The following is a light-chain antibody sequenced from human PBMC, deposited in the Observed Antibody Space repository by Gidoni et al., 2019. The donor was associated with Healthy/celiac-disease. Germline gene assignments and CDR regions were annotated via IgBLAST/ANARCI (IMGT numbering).Light chain of an antibody. CDR1: QSVSSY. J-gene: IGKJ2*03. CDR2: DAS. V-gene: IGKV3-11*01. CDR3: QQRSNWPLYS. Sequence: EIVLTQSPATLSLSPGERATLSCRASQSVSSYLAWYQQKPGQAPWLLIYDASNRANGIPARFSGNGSGTDFTLAVSSLGPEDFAVYYCQQRSNWPLYSFGQGTKLEIK.